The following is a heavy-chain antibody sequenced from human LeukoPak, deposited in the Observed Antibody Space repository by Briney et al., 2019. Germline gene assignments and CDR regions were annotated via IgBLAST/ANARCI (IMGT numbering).Heavy chain of an antibody. J-gene: IGHJ4*02. CDR1: GFTFDEYG. D-gene: IGHD6-13*01. CDR3: ARRFLYSSSWFFDL. CDR2: INWNGGNA. V-gene: IGHV3-20*04. Sequence: GGSLRLSCAASGFTFDEYGMNWVRQVPGKGLECFSGINWNGGNAGYADSVKGRFTISRDNAKNSLYLQMDSLTAEDTALYYCARRFLYSSSWFFDLWGQGTLVTVSS.